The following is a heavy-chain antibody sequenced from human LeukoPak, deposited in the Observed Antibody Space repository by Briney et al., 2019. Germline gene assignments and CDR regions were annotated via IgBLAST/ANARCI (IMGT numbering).Heavy chain of an antibody. CDR1: GGSLSSYY. Sequence: SETLSLTCTVSGGSLSSYYWSWIRQPPGKGLEWIGYIYYSGSTSKHPSLNIRATISLDTSKNQFSLNLSSVTAADTAVYYCARRESSVFFDYWGQ. D-gene: IGHD5/OR15-5a*01. J-gene: IGHJ4*02. CDR2: IYYSGST. V-gene: IGHV4-59*08. CDR3: ARRESSVFFDY.